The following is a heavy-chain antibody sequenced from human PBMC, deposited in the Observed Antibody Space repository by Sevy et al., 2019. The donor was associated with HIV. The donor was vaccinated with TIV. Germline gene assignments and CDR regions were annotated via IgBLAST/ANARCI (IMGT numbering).Heavy chain of an antibody. Sequence: GGSLRLSCAASGFTFDDYAMHWVRQAPGKGLEWVSGISWNSGSIGYADSVKGRFTISRDNAKNSLYLQMNSLRAEDTALYYCAKGVDYGSGSPWYFDYWGQGTLVTVSS. D-gene: IGHD3-10*01. V-gene: IGHV3-9*01. CDR2: ISWNSGSI. CDR3: AKGVDYGSGSPWYFDY. J-gene: IGHJ4*02. CDR1: GFTFDDYA.